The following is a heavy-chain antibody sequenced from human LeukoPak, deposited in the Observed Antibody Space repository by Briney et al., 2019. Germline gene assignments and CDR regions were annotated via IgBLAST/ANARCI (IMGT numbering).Heavy chain of an antibody. CDR2: IYYSGST. CDR1: GGSISSYY. Sequence: SETLSLTCTVSGGSISSYYWSWIRQPPGKGLEWIGYIYYSGSTNYNPSLKSRVTISVDTSKNQFSLKLSSVTAADTAAYYCARVAIYDYVWGSYPTYYFDYWGQGTLVTVSS. V-gene: IGHV4-59*01. CDR3: ARVAIYDYVWGSYPTYYFDY. J-gene: IGHJ4*02. D-gene: IGHD3-16*02.